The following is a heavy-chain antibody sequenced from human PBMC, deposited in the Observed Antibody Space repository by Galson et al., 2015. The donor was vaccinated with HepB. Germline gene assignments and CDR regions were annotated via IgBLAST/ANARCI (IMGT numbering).Heavy chain of an antibody. CDR2: TYYRSKWYN. D-gene: IGHD6-19*01. CDR3: ARGRGVVGSNIAVAGTVRFYYYYYMDV. V-gene: IGHV6-1*01. CDR1: GDSVSSNSAA. Sequence: CAISGDSVSSNSAAWNWIRQSPSRGLEWLGRTYYRSKWYNDYAVSVKSRITINPDTSKNQFSLQLNSVTPEDTAVYYCARGRGVVGSNIAVAGTVRFYYYYYMDVWGKGTKVTVSS. J-gene: IGHJ6*03.